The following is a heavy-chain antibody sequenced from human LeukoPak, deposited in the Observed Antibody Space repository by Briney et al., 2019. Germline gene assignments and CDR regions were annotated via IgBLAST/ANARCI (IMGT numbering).Heavy chain of an antibody. D-gene: IGHD1-14*01. CDR3: ARETHGIWDYYYYMDV. V-gene: IGHV4-39*01. Sequence: SETLSLTCTVSGGSISTSNYYWGWIRQPPGKGLEWIGNIFYSGSTYYNPSLKSRVTISVDTSKNQFSLKLSSVTAADTAVYYCARETHGIWDYYYYMDVWGKGTTVTISS. J-gene: IGHJ6*03. CDR2: IFYSGST. CDR1: GGSISTSNYY.